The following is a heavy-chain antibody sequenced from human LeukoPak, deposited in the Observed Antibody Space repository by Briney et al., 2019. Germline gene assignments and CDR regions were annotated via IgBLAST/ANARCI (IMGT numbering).Heavy chain of an antibody. D-gene: IGHD2-15*01. J-gene: IGHJ4*02. CDR2: ITSKAYGGTT. Sequence: PGGSLRLSCTASGFTFGDYAMTWVRQAPGKGLEWVAFITSKAYGGTTEYAASVKGRFTISRDDSKSIAYLQVNSLKTEDTAVYYCTRMIYCSGGSCSFDYWGQGTLVTVSS. CDR3: TRMIYCSGGSCSFDY. V-gene: IGHV3-49*04. CDR1: GFTFGDYA.